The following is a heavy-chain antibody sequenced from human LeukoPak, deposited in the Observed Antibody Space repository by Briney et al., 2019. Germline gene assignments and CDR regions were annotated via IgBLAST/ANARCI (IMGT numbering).Heavy chain of an antibody. D-gene: IGHD1-26*01. Sequence: SGGSLRLSCAASGFTFSSYGIHWVRQAPGKGLEWVAPISYDGSNKYYAESVKGRFTISRDNSKNTLYLQMNSLRAEDTAVYYCAKDWRWETPCYGMNVWGQGTTVTVSS. CDR1: GFTFSSYG. J-gene: IGHJ6*02. CDR3: AKDWRWETPCYGMNV. V-gene: IGHV3-30*18. CDR2: ISYDGSNK.